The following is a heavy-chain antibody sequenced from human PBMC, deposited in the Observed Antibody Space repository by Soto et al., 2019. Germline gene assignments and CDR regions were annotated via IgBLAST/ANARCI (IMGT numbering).Heavy chain of an antibody. Sequence: GESLKISCKGPGYRFVSYRIAWVRQMPWKGLEWMGIIDPSDSDIRYSPSFQGQVTISADKSISTAYLQWSSLKASDTAIYYCARSFFDSFDYWGHGTLVTVSS. J-gene: IGHJ4*01. CDR3: ARSFFDSFDY. CDR1: GYRFVSYR. D-gene: IGHD3-22*01. CDR2: IDPSDSDI. V-gene: IGHV5-51*01.